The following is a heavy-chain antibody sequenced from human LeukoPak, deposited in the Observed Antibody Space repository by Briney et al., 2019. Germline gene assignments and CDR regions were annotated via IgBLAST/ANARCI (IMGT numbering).Heavy chain of an antibody. CDR2: IYYSGST. D-gene: IGHD5-18*01. CDR1: GAFISSSSYY. V-gene: IGHV4-39*01. J-gene: IGHJ5*02. Sequence: SETLSLTCSVSGAFISSSSYYWGWIRQPPGKGLEWVGSIYYSGSTYYNPSLKSRVTISVDTSKNQFSLKLSSVTAADTAVYYCARQMGYSATWGLGTLVTVSS. CDR3: ARQMGYSAT.